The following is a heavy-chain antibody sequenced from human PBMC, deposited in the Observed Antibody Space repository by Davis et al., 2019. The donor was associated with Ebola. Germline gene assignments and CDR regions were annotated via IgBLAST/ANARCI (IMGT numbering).Heavy chain of an antibody. CDR2: INQDGSEK. J-gene: IGHJ6*02. D-gene: IGHD1-7*01. CDR3: VRGRGTTDGMDV. V-gene: IGHV3-7*04. CDR1: GFTFSSYW. Sequence: LKISCAASGFTFSSYWMTWVRQAPGKGLEWVANINQDGSEKYYVDSVKGRFTISRDNAKNSLYLQMNSLRAEDTAVYYCVRGRGTTDGMDVWGQGTTVSVSS.